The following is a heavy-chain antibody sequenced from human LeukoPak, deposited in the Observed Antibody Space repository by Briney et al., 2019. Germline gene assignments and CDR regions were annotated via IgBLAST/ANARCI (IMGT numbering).Heavy chain of an antibody. CDR2: MNPNSGNT. Sequence: ASVKVSCKASGNTLTSNDFNWVRQALEKGFKWMGWMNPNSGNTGYAQKFQGRVTMTRNTSISTAYMELSSLRSEDTAVYYCARGRLKGESLQNWGQGTLVTVSS. CDR3: ARGRLKGESLQN. V-gene: IGHV1-8*01. J-gene: IGHJ4*02. D-gene: IGHD3-10*01. CDR1: GNTLTSND.